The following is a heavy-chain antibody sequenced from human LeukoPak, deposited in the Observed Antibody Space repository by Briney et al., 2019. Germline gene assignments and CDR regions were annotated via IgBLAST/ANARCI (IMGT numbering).Heavy chain of an antibody. V-gene: IGHV3-48*03. CDR3: AGTGVTEYYFDY. CDR1: GFTFSTYE. Sequence: GGSLRLSCAASGFTFSTYEMNWVRQAPGKGLECDSYISSSGSTINYADSVKGRFTISRDNAKNSLYLQMNSLRAEDTAVYYCAGTGVTEYYFDYWGQGTLVTVSS. D-gene: IGHD7-27*01. J-gene: IGHJ4*02. CDR2: ISSSGSTI.